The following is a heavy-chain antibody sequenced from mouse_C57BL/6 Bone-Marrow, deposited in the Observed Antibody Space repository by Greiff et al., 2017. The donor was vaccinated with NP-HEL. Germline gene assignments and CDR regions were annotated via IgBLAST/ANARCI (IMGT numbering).Heavy chain of an antibody. J-gene: IGHJ4*01. D-gene: IGHD1-1*01. CDR1: GFTFSSYG. CDR3: ARAYYGSSYAMDY. CDR2: ISSGGSYT. V-gene: IGHV5-6*01. Sequence: EVQLVESGGDLVKPGGSLKLSCAASGFTFSSYGMSWVRQTPDKRLEWVATISSGGSYTYYPDSVKGRFTISRDNAKNTLYLQMSSLKSEDTAMYYCARAYYGSSYAMDYWGQGTSVTVSS.